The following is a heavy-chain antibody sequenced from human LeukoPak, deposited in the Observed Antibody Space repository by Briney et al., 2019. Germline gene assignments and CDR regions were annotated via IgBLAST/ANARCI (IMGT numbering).Heavy chain of an antibody. CDR2: INPTGGST. V-gene: IGHV1-46*03. Sequence: ASVKVSCKASGFRFTGYWMHWVRQAPGQGLEWMGLINPTGGSTGYAQKFQGRVTMTRDMSTSTNYMELSSLRSEDTAIYYCARDNSVGDNAWWFDPWGQGTLVTVSS. CDR1: GFRFTGYW. J-gene: IGHJ5*02. D-gene: IGHD1-26*01. CDR3: ARDNSVGDNAWWFDP.